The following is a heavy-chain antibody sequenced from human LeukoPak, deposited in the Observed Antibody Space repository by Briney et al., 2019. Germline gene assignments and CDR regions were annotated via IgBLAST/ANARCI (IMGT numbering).Heavy chain of an antibody. J-gene: IGHJ6*02. CDR1: GFTFSSYS. Sequence: PGGSLRLSCAASGFTFSSYSMNWVRQAPGKGLEWVSSISSSSSYIYYADSVKGRFTISRDNAKNSLYLQMNSLRAEDTAVYYCARGARTLYYGMDVWGQGTTVIVSS. CDR2: ISSSSSYI. V-gene: IGHV3-21*01. CDR3: ARGARTLYYGMDV. D-gene: IGHD1-14*01.